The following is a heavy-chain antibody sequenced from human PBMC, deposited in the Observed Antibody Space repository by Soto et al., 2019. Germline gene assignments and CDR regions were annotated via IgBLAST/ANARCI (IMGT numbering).Heavy chain of an antibody. Sequence: GGSLRLSCAVSGFTVSSNYMTWVRQAPGKGLEWVSLIYSGGSTYNADSVKGRFTISRDNSKNTLYLQMNSLRAEDTAVYYCAREDVRSGSYYDYWGPGALVTVSS. CDR1: GFTVSSNY. D-gene: IGHD1-26*01. V-gene: IGHV3-53*01. CDR2: IYSGGST. J-gene: IGHJ4*02. CDR3: AREDVRSGSYYDY.